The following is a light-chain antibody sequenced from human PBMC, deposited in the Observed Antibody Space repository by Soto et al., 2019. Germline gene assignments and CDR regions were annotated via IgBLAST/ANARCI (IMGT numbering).Light chain of an antibody. Sequence: ETVMAQSPATLSVSPGETATLSCRASQSVSFKLAWYQQKPGQAPRLLIHSASTRATGIPARFSGSGSGTEFTLTISSLQSEDSVVSYCQQYNNWHPITFGQGTRLEIK. CDR3: QQYNNWHPIT. V-gene: IGKV3-15*01. CDR1: QSVSFK. CDR2: SAS. J-gene: IGKJ5*01.